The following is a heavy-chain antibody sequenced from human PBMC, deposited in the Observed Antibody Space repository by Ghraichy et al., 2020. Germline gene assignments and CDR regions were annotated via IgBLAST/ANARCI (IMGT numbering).Heavy chain of an antibody. CDR1: GFTFSNFA. V-gene: IGHV3-23*01. CDR3: AKDADSGGWFSNWFDP. J-gene: IGHJ5*02. CDR2: ISGSGGST. Sequence: GSLRLSCAASGFTFSNFAMNWFRQPPGKGLEWVSVISGSGGSTYYADSVKGRFTISRDNSRNTLYLQMNSLRVEDTAVYYCAKDADSGGWFSNWFDPWGQGTLVTVTS. D-gene: IGHD2-15*01.